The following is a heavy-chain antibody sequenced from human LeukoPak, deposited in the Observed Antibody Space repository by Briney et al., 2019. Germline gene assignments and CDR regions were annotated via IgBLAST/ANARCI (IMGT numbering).Heavy chain of an antibody. D-gene: IGHD3-9*01. Sequence: PSETLSLTCAVYGVSSSGYYWSWIRQSPGKGLEWIAEINHSGGTNYNPSLRSRVTVFLDTSKNQFSLKLRSVTAADTAVYYCARGGGNLLPFFDPKYYYYMDVWGKGTTVTVSS. CDR1: GVSSSGYY. CDR2: INHSGGT. CDR3: ARGGGNLLPFFDPKYYYYMDV. V-gene: IGHV4-34*01. J-gene: IGHJ6*03.